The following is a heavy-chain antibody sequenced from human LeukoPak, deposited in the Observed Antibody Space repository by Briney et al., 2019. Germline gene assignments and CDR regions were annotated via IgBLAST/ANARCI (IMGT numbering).Heavy chain of an antibody. CDR2: ISSNGYTI. Sequence: GGSLRLSCAASGFTFSSYEMNWVRQAPGKGLEWLSYISSNGYTIYYADSVKGRFTISRDNAKNSLYLQMNSLRAEDTAVYYCARLRIQPFDPWGQGTLVTVSS. CDR1: GFTFSSYE. V-gene: IGHV3-48*03. J-gene: IGHJ5*02. D-gene: IGHD5-18*01. CDR3: ARLRIQPFDP.